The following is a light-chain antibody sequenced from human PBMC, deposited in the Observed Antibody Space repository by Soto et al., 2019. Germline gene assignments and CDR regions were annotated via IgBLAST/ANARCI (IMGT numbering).Light chain of an antibody. Sequence: QSVLTQPPSASRTPGQRVTFSCSGSSSNIGRNPVNWYQQLPGTAPKLLIYSNNQRPSGVPDRFSGSKSGTSASLAISGLQSEDEADYYCAAWDDSLNGPVFGGGTKLTVL. CDR3: AAWDDSLNGPV. V-gene: IGLV1-44*01. J-gene: IGLJ2*01. CDR2: SNN. CDR1: SSNIGRNP.